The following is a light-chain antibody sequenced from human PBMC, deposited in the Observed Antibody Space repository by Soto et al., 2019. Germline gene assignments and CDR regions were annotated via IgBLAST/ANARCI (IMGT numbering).Light chain of an antibody. V-gene: IGKV3-15*01. CDR2: DAS. Sequence: EIVMTQSPATLSVSPGERATLSCRASQSVSSNLAWYQQKPGQAPRLLIYDASTRATGIPARFSGSGSGTEYTLTISSLQSEDSAVYYCQKCSWHPFTVTFGGGTKVEIK. CDR3: QKCSWHPFTVT. CDR1: QSVSSN. J-gene: IGKJ4*01.